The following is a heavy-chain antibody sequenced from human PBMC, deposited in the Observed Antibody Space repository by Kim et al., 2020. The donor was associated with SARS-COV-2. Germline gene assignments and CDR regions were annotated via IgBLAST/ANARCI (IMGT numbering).Heavy chain of an antibody. D-gene: IGHD2-21*02. V-gene: IGHV3-48*02. CDR1: GFTFSSCS. Sequence: GGSLRLSCAASGFTFSSCSMNWVRQAPGKGLEWVSYISGSSSTIYYADSVKGRFTISRDNGKNSLYLQMNSLRDEDTAVYYCARPLAFCGGDGYSAFDCWGQGTLVTVSS. CDR3: ARPLAFCGGDGYSAFDC. J-gene: IGHJ4*02. CDR2: ISGSSSTI.